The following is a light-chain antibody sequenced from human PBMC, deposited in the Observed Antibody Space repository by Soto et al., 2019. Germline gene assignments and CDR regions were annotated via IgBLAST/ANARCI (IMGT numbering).Light chain of an antibody. Sequence: EIVLTQSPGTLSLSPGERATLSCRASQSVSSSYLAWYQQKPGQAPRLLIYGASSRATVIPDRFSGSGSGTDFTLTISRLEREDFAVYYCQQYGSSPRTFGQGTKVEIK. CDR3: QQYGSSPRT. J-gene: IGKJ1*01. V-gene: IGKV3-20*01. CDR1: QSVSSSY. CDR2: GAS.